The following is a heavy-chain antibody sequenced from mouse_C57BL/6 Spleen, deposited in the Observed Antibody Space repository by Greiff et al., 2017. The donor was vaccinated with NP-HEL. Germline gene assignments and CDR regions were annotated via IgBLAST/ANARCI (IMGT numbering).Heavy chain of an antibody. CDR1: GYTFTSYW. V-gene: IGHV1-64*01. Sequence: QVQLQQPGAELVKPGASVKLSCKASGYTFTSYWMHWVKQRPGQGLEWIGMIHPNSGSTNYNEKFKSKATLTVDKSSSTAYMQLSSLTSEDSAVYCCARGSYYDNYDGAMDYWGQGTSVTVAS. CDR3: ARGSYYDNYDGAMDY. J-gene: IGHJ4*01. CDR2: IHPNSGST. D-gene: IGHD2-1*01.